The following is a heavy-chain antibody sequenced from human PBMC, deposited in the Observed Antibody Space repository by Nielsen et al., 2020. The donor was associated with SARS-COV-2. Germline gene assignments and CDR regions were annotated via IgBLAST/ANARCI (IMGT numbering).Heavy chain of an antibody. CDR2: ISYDGSNK. J-gene: IGHJ4*02. CDR3: ATHSTFWRGDY. V-gene: IGHV3-30*03. CDR1: GFTFSSYG. D-gene: IGHD3-3*01. Sequence: GGSLRLSCAASGFTFSSYGMHWVRQAPGKGLEWVAVISYDGSNKYYADSVKGRFTISRDNAKNSLYLQMNSLRAEDTAVYYCATHSTFWRGDYWGQGTLVTVSS.